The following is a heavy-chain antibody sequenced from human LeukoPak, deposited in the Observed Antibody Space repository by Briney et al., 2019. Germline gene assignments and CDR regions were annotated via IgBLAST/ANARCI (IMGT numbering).Heavy chain of an antibody. CDR1: GFTVSSNY. CDR2: IYSGGST. V-gene: IGHV3-66*01. Sequence: PGGSLRLSCAASGFTVSSNYMRWVRQAPGKGLEWVSVIYSGGSTYYADSVKGRFTISRDNSKNTVYLQMNSLRAEDTAVYYCARERIVGATPHFEYWGQGTLVTVSS. CDR3: ARERIVGATPHFEY. D-gene: IGHD1-26*01. J-gene: IGHJ4*02.